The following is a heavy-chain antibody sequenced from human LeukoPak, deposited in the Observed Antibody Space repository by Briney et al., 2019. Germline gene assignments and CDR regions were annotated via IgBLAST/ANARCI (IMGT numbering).Heavy chain of an antibody. CDR1: GGSISSSSYY. J-gene: IGHJ5*02. V-gene: IGHV4-39*07. CDR2: IYYTGST. D-gene: IGHD3-10*01. Sequence: PSETLSLTCTVSGGSISSSSYYWGWIRQPPGKGLEWIGCIYYTGSTYYNPSLKSRVTISVDTSKNQFSLKLSSVTAADTAVYYCARSRITMVRGVITNWFDPWGQGTLVTVSS. CDR3: ARSRITMVRGVITNWFDP.